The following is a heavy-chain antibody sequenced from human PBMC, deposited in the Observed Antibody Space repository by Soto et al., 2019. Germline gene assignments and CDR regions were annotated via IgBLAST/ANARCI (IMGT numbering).Heavy chain of an antibody. Sequence: SETLSLTCTVSGGSVSNSNYYWTWIRQPPGKGLEWIGYVYYTGSTNYNPSLQSRVTISVDASKNQLSLNLSSVTAADTAVYYCARGDYVCSGYSFLNVWGRGTMVTVSS. CDR1: GGSVSNSNYY. CDR3: ARGDYVCSGYSFLNV. CDR2: VYYTGST. J-gene: IGHJ3*01. V-gene: IGHV4-61*01. D-gene: IGHD3-22*01.